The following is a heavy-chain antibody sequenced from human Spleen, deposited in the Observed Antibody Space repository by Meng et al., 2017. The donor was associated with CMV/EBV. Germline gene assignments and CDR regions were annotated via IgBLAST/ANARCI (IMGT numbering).Heavy chain of an antibody. CDR1: AFTFSNYD. CDR2: ISTAGDT. J-gene: IGHJ4*02. Sequence: GGSLRLSCAASAFTFSNYDMHWVRQDTGKGLDWVSAISTAGDTYYPGSVRGRFTISRENAKNSLYLQRNSLRAGDTAVYYCARGDAAAGTEKKWGFDCWGQGTLVTVSS. V-gene: IGHV3-13*01. D-gene: IGHD6-13*01. CDR3: ARGDAAAGTEKKWGFDC.